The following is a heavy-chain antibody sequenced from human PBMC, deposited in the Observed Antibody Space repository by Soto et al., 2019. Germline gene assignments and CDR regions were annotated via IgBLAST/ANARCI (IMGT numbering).Heavy chain of an antibody. CDR3: TTARWYSYYFDY. CDR2: IKTKTDGGTT. D-gene: IGHD2-15*01. CDR1: RFTFSNAW. V-gene: IGHV3-15*01. J-gene: IGHJ4*02. Sequence: EVQLVESGGGLVKPGGSLTLSCAASRFTFSNAWMSWVRQAPGKGLEWVGRIKTKTDGGTTDYAAPVKGRFTISRDDSKNMLYLQMTSLQTEDTAVYYCTTARWYSYYFDYWGQGTLVTVSS.